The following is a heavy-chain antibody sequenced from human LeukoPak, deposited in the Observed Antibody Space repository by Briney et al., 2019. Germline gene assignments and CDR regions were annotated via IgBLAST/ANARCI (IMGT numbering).Heavy chain of an antibody. Sequence: PGRSLRLSCAASGFTFSSYAMHWVRQAPGKGLEWVAVISYDGSNKYYADSVKGRFTISRDNSKNTLYLQMNSPRAEDTAVYYCARGGIAAPYYFDYWGQGTLVTVSS. D-gene: IGHD6-13*01. CDR2: ISYDGSNK. CDR1: GFTFSSYA. V-gene: IGHV3-30-3*01. CDR3: ARGGIAAPYYFDY. J-gene: IGHJ4*02.